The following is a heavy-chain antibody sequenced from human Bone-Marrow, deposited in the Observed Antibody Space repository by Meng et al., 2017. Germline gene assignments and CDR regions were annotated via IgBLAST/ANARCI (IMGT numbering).Heavy chain of an antibody. D-gene: IGHD6-6*01. Sequence: QVEGQESGQGGGKAAQDRSQSCTVCGGCISSGGYYWSWSRKDPGKGMEWIGYIYYSGSTYDNPSIKSRGTISVDTTKNQFSLKLSSVNTADTAVYCCARSSTSPASYFFDYWGQGTLVTVSS. CDR3: ARSSTSPASYFFDY. V-gene: IGHV4-31*03. CDR1: GGCISSGGYY. J-gene: IGHJ4*02. CDR2: IYYSGST.